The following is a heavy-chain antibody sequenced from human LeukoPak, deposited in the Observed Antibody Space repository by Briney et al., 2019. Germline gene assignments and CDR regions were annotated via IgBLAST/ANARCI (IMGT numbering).Heavy chain of an antibody. CDR1: GGSITSSNW. J-gene: IGHJ4*02. V-gene: IGHV4-4*02. D-gene: IGHD4-23*01. CDR3: ARNAGNSDFDY. Sequence: SETLSLTCAVSGGSITSSNWWTWVRQPPGKGLEWIGEIYHSGSSNYNPFLKSRVTISVDKSNNQFSLRMNSVTAADTAVYYCARNAGNSDFDYWGQGTLVTVSS. CDR2: IYHSGSS.